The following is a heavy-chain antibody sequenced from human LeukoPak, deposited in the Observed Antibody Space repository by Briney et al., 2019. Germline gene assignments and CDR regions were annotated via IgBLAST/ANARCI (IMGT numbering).Heavy chain of an antibody. CDR1: GFTFNRYA. CDR2: ISGSGGST. Sequence: PGGPLRLPCTASGFTFNRYAMSCVRHAPGEALEWVSDISGSGGSTYYADSVKGRLTISRDNSKNTLYLQKNSQRAEHRSVYYCAKSMRGSYYYYYGMDVWGQGTTVTVSS. CDR3: AKSMRGSYYYYYGMDV. V-gene: IGHV3-23*01. D-gene: IGHD1-26*01. J-gene: IGHJ6*02.